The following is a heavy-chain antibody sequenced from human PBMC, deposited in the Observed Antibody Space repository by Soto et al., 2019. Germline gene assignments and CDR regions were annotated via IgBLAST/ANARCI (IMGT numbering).Heavy chain of an antibody. Sequence: GGSLRLSCAASGFIFSSFGMHWVRQAPGKGLEWVAVIWYDGGNKYYADSVKGRFTISRDNSKNTLYLQMNSLRAEDTAVYYCAREECSRTTCYTSYDYWGQGTLVTVSS. CDR1: GFIFSSFG. CDR2: IWYDGGNK. V-gene: IGHV3-33*01. D-gene: IGHD2-2*02. J-gene: IGHJ4*02. CDR3: AREECSRTTCYTSYDY.